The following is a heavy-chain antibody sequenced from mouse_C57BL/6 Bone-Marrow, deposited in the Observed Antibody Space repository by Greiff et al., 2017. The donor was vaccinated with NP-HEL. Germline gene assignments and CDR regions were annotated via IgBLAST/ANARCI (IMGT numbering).Heavy chain of an antibody. CDR1: GYSFTGYY. CDR2: INPSTGGT. J-gene: IGHJ4*01. V-gene: IGHV1-42*01. Sequence: EVQVVESGPELVKPGASVKISCKASGYSFTGYYMNWVKQSPEKSLEWIGEINPSTGGTTYNQKFKAKATLTVDKSSSTSYMQLKSLTSEDSAVYYCARAPIYYYGSSPYYYAMDYWGQGTSVTVSS. CDR3: ARAPIYYYGSSPYYYAMDY. D-gene: IGHD1-1*01.